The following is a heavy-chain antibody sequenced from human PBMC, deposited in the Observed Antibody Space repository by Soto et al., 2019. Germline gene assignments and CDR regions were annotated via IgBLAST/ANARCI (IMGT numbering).Heavy chain of an antibody. Sequence: LRLSCIASGFTFSSYAMTWVRQAPGKGLEWVSDISGSGGITYYADSVKGRFTISRDNSKNTLNLQMNSLRADDTAVYYCARARRGAPYYYTMDLWGQGTTVTISS. V-gene: IGHV3-23*01. CDR1: GFTFSSYA. CDR3: ARARRGAPYYYTMDL. J-gene: IGHJ6*02. D-gene: IGHD3-10*01. CDR2: ISGSGGIT.